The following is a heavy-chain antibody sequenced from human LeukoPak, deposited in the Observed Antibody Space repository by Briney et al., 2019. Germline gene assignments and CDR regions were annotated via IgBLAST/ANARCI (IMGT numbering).Heavy chain of an antibody. CDR1: GGSFSGYY. Sequence: PSETLSLTCAVYGGSFSGYYWSWIRQPPGKGLEWIGEINHSGSTNYNPSLKSRVTISVDTSKNQFSLKLSSVTAADTAVYYCARAHYDKADWGQGTLVTVSS. CDR3: ARAHYDKAD. V-gene: IGHV4-34*01. D-gene: IGHD3-22*01. J-gene: IGHJ4*02. CDR2: INHSGST.